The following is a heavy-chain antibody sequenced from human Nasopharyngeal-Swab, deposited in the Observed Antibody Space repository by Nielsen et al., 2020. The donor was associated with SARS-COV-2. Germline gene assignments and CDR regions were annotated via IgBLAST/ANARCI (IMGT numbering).Heavy chain of an antibody. CDR2: INPNSGGT. Sequence: ASVKVSCKASGYTFTGYYMHWVRQAPGQGLEWMGRINPNSGGTNYAQKFQGRVTITADKSTSTAYMELSSLRSEDTAVYYCAREGGGTMIVGGAFDIWGQGTMVTVSS. CDR1: GYTFTGYY. J-gene: IGHJ3*02. D-gene: IGHD3-22*01. CDR3: AREGGGTMIVGGAFDI. V-gene: IGHV1-2*06.